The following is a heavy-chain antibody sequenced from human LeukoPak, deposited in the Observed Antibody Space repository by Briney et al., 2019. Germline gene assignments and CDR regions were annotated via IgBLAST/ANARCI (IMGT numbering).Heavy chain of an antibody. V-gene: IGHV4-59*01. J-gene: IGHJ4*02. CDR3: AKTAKYHYGSETYYFFEY. Sequence: SESLSLTCTVSGGSITRYYWSWIRQHPGNGLEWIGYISYTGSTTYNSSLKSRVTISLDTSQNQFSLKLTSVTPADTAVYYCAKTAKYHYGSETYYFFEYWGQGTLVTVSS. D-gene: IGHD3-10*01. CDR2: ISYTGST. CDR1: GGSITRYY.